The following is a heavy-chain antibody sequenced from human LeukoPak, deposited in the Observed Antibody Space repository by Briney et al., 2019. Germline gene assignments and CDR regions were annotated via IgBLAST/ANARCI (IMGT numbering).Heavy chain of an antibody. Sequence: NSSETLSLTCTVSGGSITSYYWSWIRQPPGKGLEWIGYTYYTGSTNYNPSLKSRVTISVDTSRNQFSLKLSSVTAADTAVYYCARETFDWFIDHWGQGTPVTVSS. V-gene: IGHV4-59*01. CDR2: TYYTGST. CDR1: GGSITSYY. D-gene: IGHD3-9*01. CDR3: ARETFDWFIDH. J-gene: IGHJ4*02.